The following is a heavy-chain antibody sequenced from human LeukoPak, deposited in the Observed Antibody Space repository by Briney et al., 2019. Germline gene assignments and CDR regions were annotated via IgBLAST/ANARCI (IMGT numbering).Heavy chain of an antibody. CDR3: ARVGSSWSIDY. V-gene: IGHV4-61*08. Sequence: PSETLSLTCTVSGGSISSGDNYWSWIRQPPGKGLEWIGYIYYSGSTNYNPSLKSRVTISIDTSKNQLSLKLTSVTAADTAVYYCARVGSSWSIDYWGQGTLVTVSS. CDR2: IYYSGST. CDR1: GGSISSGDNY. D-gene: IGHD6-13*01. J-gene: IGHJ4*02.